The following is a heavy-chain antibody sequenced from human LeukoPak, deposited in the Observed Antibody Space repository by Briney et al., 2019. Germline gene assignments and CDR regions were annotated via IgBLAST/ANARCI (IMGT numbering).Heavy chain of an antibody. CDR1: GASINFYY. Sequence: SETLSLTCNVSGASINFYYWNWIRQTPGEGLQWIGYVYSRGRTDSNPSLKSRVTISVDTSRSLFSLRLTSVTAADTGVYYCARRGDSAPYFDSWGQGTLVTISS. CDR3: ARRGDSAPYFDS. D-gene: IGHD2-21*02. V-gene: IGHV4-4*09. CDR2: VYSRGRT. J-gene: IGHJ4*02.